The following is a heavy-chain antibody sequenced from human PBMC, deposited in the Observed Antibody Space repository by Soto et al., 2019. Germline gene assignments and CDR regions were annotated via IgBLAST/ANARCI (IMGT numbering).Heavy chain of an antibody. CDR3: VKEGYMRSDWYGQFDY. J-gene: IGHJ4*02. D-gene: IGHD6-19*01. V-gene: IGHV3-64D*06. Sequence: LRLSCSASGFTFNSYAMHWVRQAPGKGLEFLSAISSYGADTYYADSGKGRFAISRDNSKNTLYLQMSSLRAEDTALYYCVKEGYMRSDWYGQFDYWGQGALVTAPQ. CDR2: ISSYGADT. CDR1: GFTFNSYA.